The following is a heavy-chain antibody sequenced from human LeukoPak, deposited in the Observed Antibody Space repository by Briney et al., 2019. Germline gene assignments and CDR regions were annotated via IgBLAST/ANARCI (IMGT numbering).Heavy chain of an antibody. V-gene: IGHV4-34*01. CDR1: GGSFSGYY. D-gene: IGHD3-22*01. CDR3: ARKSKMIVVVIAYFDY. Sequence: SETLSLTCAVYGGSFSGYYWSWIRQPPGKGLEWIGEINHSRSTNYNPSLESRVTISVDTSKNQFSLKLSSVTAADTAVYYCARKSKMIVVVIAYFDYWGQGTLVTVSS. CDR2: INHSRST. J-gene: IGHJ4*02.